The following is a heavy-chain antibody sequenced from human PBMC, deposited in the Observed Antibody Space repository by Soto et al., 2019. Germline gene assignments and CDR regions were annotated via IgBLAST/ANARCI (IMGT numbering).Heavy chain of an antibody. Sequence: PSETLSLTCAVYGGSFSGYYWSWIRQPPGKGLEWIGEINHSGSTNYNPSLKSRVTISVDTSKNQFSLKLSSVTAADTAVYYCARAQEPETTVTTIDYWGQGTLVTFSS. CDR2: INHSGST. V-gene: IGHV4-34*01. D-gene: IGHD4-17*01. CDR1: GGSFSGYY. CDR3: ARAQEPETTVTTIDY. J-gene: IGHJ4*02.